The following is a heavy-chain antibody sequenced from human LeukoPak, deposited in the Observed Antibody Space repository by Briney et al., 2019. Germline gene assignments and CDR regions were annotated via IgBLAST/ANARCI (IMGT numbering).Heavy chain of an antibody. Sequence: ASVKVSCKVSGYTLTELSMHWVPQAPGKGLEWMGGFDPEDGETIYAQKFQGRVTMTEDTSTDTAYMELSSLRSEDTAIYYCATDLATIRKKDYWGQGTLATVSS. CDR2: FDPEDGET. V-gene: IGHV1-24*01. D-gene: IGHD5-12*01. CDR3: ATDLATIRKKDY. CDR1: GYTLTELS. J-gene: IGHJ4*02.